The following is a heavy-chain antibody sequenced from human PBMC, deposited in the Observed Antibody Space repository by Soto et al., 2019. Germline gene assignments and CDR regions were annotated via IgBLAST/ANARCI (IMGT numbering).Heavy chain of an antibody. CDR3: ARDYYDFWSDPHWCDP. J-gene: IGHJ5*02. Sequence: ASVKVSCKASGYSFTSYDINWVRQAPGQGLEWMGWINVYNGHTSYAQTLQGRVSMTTDTSTNTVYMKLKNLKSDDKAVYFCARDYYDFWSDPHWCDPWGQGTLVTVSS. V-gene: IGHV1-18*04. D-gene: IGHD3-3*01. CDR1: GYSFTSYD. CDR2: INVYNGHT.